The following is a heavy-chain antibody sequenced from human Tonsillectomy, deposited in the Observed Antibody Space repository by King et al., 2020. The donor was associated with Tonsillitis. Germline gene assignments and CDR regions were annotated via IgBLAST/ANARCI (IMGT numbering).Heavy chain of an antibody. V-gene: IGHV3-30*18. D-gene: IGHD6-13*01. Sequence: VQLVESGGGVVQPGRSLRLSCAASGFTFSSYGMHWVRQAPGKGLEWVAVISYDGSNKYYADSVKGRFTISRDNSKNTLYLQMNSLRAEDTTVYYCAKDSSGAGYSSSWSRFDYWGQGTLVTVSS. CDR1: GFTFSSYG. CDR3: AKDSSGAGYSSSWSRFDY. J-gene: IGHJ4*02. CDR2: ISYDGSNK.